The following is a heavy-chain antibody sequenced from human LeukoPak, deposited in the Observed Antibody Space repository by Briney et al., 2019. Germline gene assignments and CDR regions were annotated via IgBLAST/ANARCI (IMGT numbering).Heavy chain of an antibody. D-gene: IGHD3-9*01. CDR3: ARGGDILTGYGWFDP. CDR1: GGSTSSGGYS. V-gene: IGHV4-30-2*01. J-gene: IGHJ5*02. CDR2: IYHSGST. Sequence: PSETLSLTCAVSGGSTSSGGYSWSWIRQPPGKGLEWIGYIYHSGSTYYNPSLKSRVTISVDRSKNQFSLKLSSVTAADTAVYYCARGGDILTGYGWFDPWGQGTLVTVSS.